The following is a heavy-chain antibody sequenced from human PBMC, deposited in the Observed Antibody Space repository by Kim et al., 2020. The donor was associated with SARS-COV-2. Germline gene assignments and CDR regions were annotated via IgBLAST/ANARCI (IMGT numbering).Heavy chain of an antibody. Sequence: QKVQGRVTMTRDTSISTAYMELSRLRSDDTAVYYCARDGRSYSGYDLELDCWGQGTLVTVSS. CDR3: ARDGRSYSGYDLELDC. D-gene: IGHD5-12*01. V-gene: IGHV1-2*02. J-gene: IGHJ4*02.